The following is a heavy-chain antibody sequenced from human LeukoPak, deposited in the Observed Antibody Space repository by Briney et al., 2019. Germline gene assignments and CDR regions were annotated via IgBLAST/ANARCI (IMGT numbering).Heavy chain of an antibody. Sequence: GSLRLSCAASGFTFSGYTLHWVRQAPGKGREYVSAIISHGGSTHYADSVKGRFTVSRDNSKNTLYLQMDSLRAEDMAVYYCARITMGATSANFYYYSLDAWGKGTTVTVSS. CDR3: ARITMGATSANFYYYSLDA. CDR2: IISHGGST. V-gene: IGHV3-64*02. J-gene: IGHJ6*03. CDR1: GFTFSGYT. D-gene: IGHD3-3*01.